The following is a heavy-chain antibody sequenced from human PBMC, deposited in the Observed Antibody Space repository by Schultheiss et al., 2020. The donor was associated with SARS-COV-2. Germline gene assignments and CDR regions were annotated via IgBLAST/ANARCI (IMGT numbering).Heavy chain of an antibody. CDR1: GFLFSTYS. Sequence: GGSLRLSCAASGFLFSTYSMHWVRQAPGKGLEWVSVIWYNGRSKYYADSVKGRFTISRDNAKNSLYLQMNSLRAEDTAVYYCARNAARLITRAQFDYWGQGTLVTVSS. CDR3: ARNAARLITRAQFDY. J-gene: IGHJ4*02. D-gene: IGHD6-6*01. CDR2: IWYNGRSK. V-gene: IGHV3-33*01.